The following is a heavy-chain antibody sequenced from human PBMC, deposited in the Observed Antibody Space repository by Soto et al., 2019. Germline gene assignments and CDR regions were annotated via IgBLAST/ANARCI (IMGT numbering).Heavy chain of an antibody. CDR3: AKAMGGYYYDSSGYSSYYGMDV. CDR1: GFTFSSYG. D-gene: IGHD3-22*01. V-gene: IGHV3-30*18. CDR2: ISYDGSNK. Sequence: QVQLVESGGGVVQPGRSLRLSCAASGFTFSSYGMHWVRQAPGKGLEWVSFISYDGSNKYYADSVKGRFTISRDNSKNTLYLQNNSLRAEDTAVYYCAKAMGGYYYDSSGYSSYYGMDVWGQGTTVTVSS. J-gene: IGHJ6*02.